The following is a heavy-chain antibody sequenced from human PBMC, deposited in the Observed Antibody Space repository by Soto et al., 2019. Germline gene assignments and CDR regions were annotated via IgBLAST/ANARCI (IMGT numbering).Heavy chain of an antibody. CDR1: GFTFTSSA. CDR3: AADPLNGRNGYYYYGRDV. CDR2: IVVDSGNT. V-gene: IGHV1-58*01. D-gene: IGHD1-1*01. J-gene: IGHJ6*02. Sequence: QMQLVQSGPEVKKPGTSVKVSCKASGFTFTSSAVQWVRQARGQRLEWIGWIVVDSGNTNYAQKFQERVTITRDMSTITAYMELGSLRSEDTAVYYCAADPLNGRNGYYYYGRDVWGQGTTVTVSS.